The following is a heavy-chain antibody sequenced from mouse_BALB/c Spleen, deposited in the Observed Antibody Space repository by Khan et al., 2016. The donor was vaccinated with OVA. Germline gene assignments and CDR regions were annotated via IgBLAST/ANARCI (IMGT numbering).Heavy chain of an antibody. CDR3: TRLGATGWFAY. Sequence: VQLQQSGPELMKPGASVKISCKASGYSFTDYYIHWVKQSPGQSLEWIGYIDPFNGGTNFNQKFRGTATLTVDKSSSTAYMYLNSLTSEDSAVYYCTRLGATGWFAYWGQGTLVTVSA. D-gene: IGHD3-1*01. J-gene: IGHJ3*01. V-gene: IGHV1S135*01. CDR1: GYSFTDYY. CDR2: IDPFNGGT.